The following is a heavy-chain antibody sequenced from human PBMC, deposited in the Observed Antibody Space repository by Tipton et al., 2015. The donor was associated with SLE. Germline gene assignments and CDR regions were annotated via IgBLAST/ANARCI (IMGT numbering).Heavy chain of an antibody. J-gene: IGHJ5*01. CDR1: GFSFTNHW. Sequence: VQLVQSGAEVKKPGESLKISCKASGFSFTNHWIGWVRQMPGKGLEWMGLFYPGDSDTRYSPSFQGLVTISADKSVRTASLQWRSLRPSGTSMYYCAKTGGAYSHWFDSWGQGTLVTVSS. CDR3: AKTGGAYSHWFDS. D-gene: IGHD3-16*01. CDR2: FYPGDSDT. V-gene: IGHV5-51*03.